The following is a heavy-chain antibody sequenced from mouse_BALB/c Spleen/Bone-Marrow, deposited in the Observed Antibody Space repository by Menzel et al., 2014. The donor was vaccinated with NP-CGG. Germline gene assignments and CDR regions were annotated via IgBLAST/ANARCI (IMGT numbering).Heavy chain of an antibody. J-gene: IGHJ4*01. D-gene: IGHD2-3*01. Sequence: LQQSGSELVRPGASVKLSCKASGYTFTSYWMHWVKQRPGQGLECIGNIYPGSGSTNYDEKFKSKATLTVDTSSSTAYMQLSSLTSEDSAVYYCTLRWSYYAMDYWGQGTSVTVS. CDR3: TLRWSYYAMDY. V-gene: IGHV1S22*01. CDR1: GYTFTSYW. CDR2: IYPGSGST.